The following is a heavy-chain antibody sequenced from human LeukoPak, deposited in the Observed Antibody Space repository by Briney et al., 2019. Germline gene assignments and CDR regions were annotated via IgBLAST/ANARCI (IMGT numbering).Heavy chain of an antibody. Sequence: GGSLRLSCAVSGITLSNYGMSWVRQAPGKGLEWVAGISDSGGRTNYADSVKGRFTISRDNSKNTLYLQMNSLRAEDTAVYYCTKDEPGSSWFNWGQGTLVTVSS. CDR3: TKDEPGSSWFN. V-gene: IGHV3-23*01. D-gene: IGHD6-13*01. J-gene: IGHJ4*02. CDR1: GITLSNYG. CDR2: ISDSGGRT.